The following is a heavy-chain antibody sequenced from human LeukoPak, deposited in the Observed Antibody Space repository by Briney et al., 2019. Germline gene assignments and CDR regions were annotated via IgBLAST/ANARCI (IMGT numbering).Heavy chain of an antibody. Sequence: SETLSLTCTVSGGFISGYYWTWIRQSPGKGLEWIGYIFYTGDTDYNPSLRSRVTMSVDRSNNRFSLQLASVTTADSAFYYCARAYRLTAPRGFDLWGRGIRVSVSS. CDR2: IFYTGDT. V-gene: IGHV4-59*01. CDR3: ARAYRLTAPRGFDL. CDR1: GGFISGYY. J-gene: IGHJ5*02. D-gene: IGHD3-16*02.